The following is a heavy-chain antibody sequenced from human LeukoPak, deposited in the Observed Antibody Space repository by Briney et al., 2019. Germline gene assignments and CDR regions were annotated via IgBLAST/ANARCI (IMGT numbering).Heavy chain of an antibody. D-gene: IGHD5-12*01. J-gene: IGHJ4*02. V-gene: IGHV4-38-2*02. CDR2: IYHSGST. Sequence: PSETLSLTCAVSGYSISSGYYWGWIRQPPGKGLEWIGSIYHSGSTYYNPSLKSRVTISVDTSKNQFSLKLSSVTAADTAVYYCARDDGGHADWNFDYWGQGTLVTVSS. CDR3: ARDDGGHADWNFDY. CDR1: GYSISSGYY.